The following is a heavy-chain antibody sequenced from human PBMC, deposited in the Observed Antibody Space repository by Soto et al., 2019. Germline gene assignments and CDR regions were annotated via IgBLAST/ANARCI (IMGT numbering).Heavy chain of an antibody. Sequence: GGSLRLSCAASGFTFSSYGMHWVRQAPGKGLEWVAVIWYDGSNKYYADSVKGRFTISRDNSKNTLYLQMNSLRAEDTAVYYCARDWESGYDYIDYWGQGTLVTVSS. V-gene: IGHV3-33*01. CDR2: IWYDGSNK. CDR1: GFTFSSYG. CDR3: ARDWESGYDYIDY. D-gene: IGHD5-12*01. J-gene: IGHJ4*02.